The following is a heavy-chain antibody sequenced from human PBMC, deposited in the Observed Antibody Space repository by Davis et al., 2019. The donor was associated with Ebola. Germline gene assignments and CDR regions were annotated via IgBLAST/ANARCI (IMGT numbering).Heavy chain of an antibody. Sequence: MPSETLSLTCSISGGSISTYYWSWIRQPPGKGLEWIGYIYYSGSTNYNPSLKSRVTISVDTSKNQFSLKLSSVTAADTAVYYCAARSSWSLDPDYWGQGTLVTVSS. CDR2: IYYSGST. CDR1: GGSISTYY. D-gene: IGHD6-13*01. J-gene: IGHJ4*02. V-gene: IGHV4-59*08. CDR3: AARSSWSLDPDY.